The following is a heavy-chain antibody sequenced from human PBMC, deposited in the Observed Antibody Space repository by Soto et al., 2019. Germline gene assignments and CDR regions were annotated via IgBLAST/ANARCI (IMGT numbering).Heavy chain of an antibody. D-gene: IGHD3-22*01. CDR3: ARDFYDSSAYPPDAALNYYYYGLEV. CDR2: IIPIFDTA. Sequence: QVQLVQSGAEVKKPGSSVKVSCEASGGTFSNYAISWVRRAPGQGLEWMGGIIPIFDTANYAQKFQGRVTFTADEYTSPAYMELSSLRPEDTAVYYCARDFYDSSAYPPDAALNYYYYGLEVWGQGTTVTVSS. J-gene: IGHJ6*02. V-gene: IGHV1-69*01. CDR1: GGTFSNYA.